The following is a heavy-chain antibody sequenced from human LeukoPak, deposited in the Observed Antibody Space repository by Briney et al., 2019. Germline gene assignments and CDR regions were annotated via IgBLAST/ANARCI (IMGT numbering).Heavy chain of an antibody. D-gene: IGHD6-13*01. V-gene: IGHV4-59*12. CDR2: ISDIGSI. CDR3: ARDQQQLANWFDP. Sequence: SETLSLTCTVSGGSISSYYWSWIRQPPGKGLEWIAYISDIGSINYNPSLKSRVTISLDASKNQFSLKLSSVTAADTAVYYCARDQQQLANWFDPWGQGTLVTVSS. CDR1: GGSISSYY. J-gene: IGHJ5*02.